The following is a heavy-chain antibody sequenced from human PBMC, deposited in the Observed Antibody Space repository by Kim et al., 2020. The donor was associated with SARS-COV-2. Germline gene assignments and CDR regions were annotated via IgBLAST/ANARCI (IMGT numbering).Heavy chain of an antibody. J-gene: IGHJ4*02. CDR1: GFTFSTYP. V-gene: IGHV3-23*01. D-gene: IGHD3-16*01. Sequence: GGSLRLSCAASGFTFSTYPMSWVRQAPGRGLEWVSSITNSGANTYYADTVKGRFTISRDNSKNTLYLQVTNLRVEDTAVYYCSKPRGDVGDSSAYGHWGRGTLVTVSS. CDR2: ITNSGANT. CDR3: SKPRGDVGDSSAYGH.